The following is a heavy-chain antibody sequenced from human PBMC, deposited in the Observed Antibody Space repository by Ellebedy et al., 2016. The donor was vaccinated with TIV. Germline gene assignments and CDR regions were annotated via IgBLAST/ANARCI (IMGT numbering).Heavy chain of an antibody. V-gene: IGHV1-58*01. CDR3: ATLPAGYYFDY. CDR2: IVVGSGNT. J-gene: IGHJ4*02. D-gene: IGHD6-19*01. Sequence: ASVKVSCQASGFTFTSSAVQWVRHVRGQRLEWIGWIVVGSGNTNYAQKFQERVTITRDMSTSTAYMELSSLRSEDTAVYYCATLPAGYYFDYWGQGTLVTVSS. CDR1: GFTFTSSA.